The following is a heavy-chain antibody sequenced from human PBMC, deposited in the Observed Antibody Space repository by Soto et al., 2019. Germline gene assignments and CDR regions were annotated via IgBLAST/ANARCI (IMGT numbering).Heavy chain of an antibody. V-gene: IGHV1-3*01. CDR1: GYTFTSYA. Sequence: QVKLVQSGAEVKKPGASVKVSCKASGYTFTSYAMHWVRQAPGQRLEWMGWINAGNGNTKYSQKFQGRVTITRDTSAITAYMELSSLRSEDTAVYYCARGLNGYLHYFDYWGQGTPVTVSS. CDR3: ARGLNGYLHYFDY. D-gene: IGHD5-18*01. CDR2: INAGNGNT. J-gene: IGHJ4*02.